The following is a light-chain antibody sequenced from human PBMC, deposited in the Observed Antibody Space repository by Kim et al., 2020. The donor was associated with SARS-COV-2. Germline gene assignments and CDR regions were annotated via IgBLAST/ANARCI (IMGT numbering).Light chain of an antibody. V-gene: IGKV1-39*01. CDR3: QQSYITPFT. CDR1: QSISSH. J-gene: IGKJ3*01. Sequence: DIQMTQSPSSLSASVGDRVTIICRTSQSISSHLNWYHQKPGRAPKLLIYAASTLQGGVPSRFSGSGSETDFTLTISSLQPEDFGTYFCQQSYITPFTFGPGTKVDIK. CDR2: AAS.